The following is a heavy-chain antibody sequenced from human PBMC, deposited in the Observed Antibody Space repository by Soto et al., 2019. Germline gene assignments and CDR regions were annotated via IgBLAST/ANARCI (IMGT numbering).Heavy chain of an antibody. CDR1: GYTFINYD. D-gene: IGHD3-9*01. V-gene: IGHV1-8*01. CDR2: MNPNSGNT. J-gene: IGHJ4*02. CDR3: VRGRGYYDMLTGYDY. Sequence: QVQLVQSGAEVKKPGASVKVSCKASGYTFINYDINWVRQARGQGLEWMGWMNPNSGNTGFAQKIKDRVTLTRTSSTTTAQREPSSLRSEDTASYFCVRGRGYYDMLTGYDYWGQGSLVTVSS.